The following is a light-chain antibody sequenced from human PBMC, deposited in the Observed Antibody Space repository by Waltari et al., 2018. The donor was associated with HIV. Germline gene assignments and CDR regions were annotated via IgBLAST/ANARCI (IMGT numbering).Light chain of an antibody. J-gene: IGLJ2*01. CDR3: SSYTSITLI. Sequence: QSALTQPASVSGSPGQSITISCTGSGSDIGGYNYVSWYQHYPGKAPKRIMYDVSRRPSVVSSLFSGSQAGNTASLTISGLRAEDEADYYCSSYTSITLIFGGGTKLTVL. CDR2: DVS. CDR1: GSDIGGYNY. V-gene: IGLV2-14*03.